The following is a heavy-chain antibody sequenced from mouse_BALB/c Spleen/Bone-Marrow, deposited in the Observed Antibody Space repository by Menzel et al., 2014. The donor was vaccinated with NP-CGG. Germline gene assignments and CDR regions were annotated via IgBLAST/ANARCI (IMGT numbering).Heavy chain of an antibody. Sequence: EVQLVESGGDLVKPGGSLKPSCAASGFTFSSYGMSWVRQIPDKRLEWVATISSGGSYTFYPDSVKGRFTISRDNAKNTLNLQMTSLKSEDTAMYYCARRRDYDYFDYWGQGTTLTVSS. D-gene: IGHD2-4*01. CDR2: ISSGGSYT. CDR3: ARRRDYDYFDY. J-gene: IGHJ2*01. V-gene: IGHV5-6*01. CDR1: GFTFSSYG.